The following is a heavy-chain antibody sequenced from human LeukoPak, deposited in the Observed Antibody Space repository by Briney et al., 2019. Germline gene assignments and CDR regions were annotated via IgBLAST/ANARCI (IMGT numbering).Heavy chain of an antibody. V-gene: IGHV1-69*13. Sequence: SVTVSCKASGGTFSSYAISWVRQAPGQGLEWMGGIIPIFGTANYAQKFQGRVTITADESTSTAYMELSSLRSEDTAVYYCALGGYSYDRPFDYWGQGTLVTVSS. D-gene: IGHD5-18*01. J-gene: IGHJ4*02. CDR3: ALGGYSYDRPFDY. CDR2: IIPIFGTA. CDR1: GGTFSSYA.